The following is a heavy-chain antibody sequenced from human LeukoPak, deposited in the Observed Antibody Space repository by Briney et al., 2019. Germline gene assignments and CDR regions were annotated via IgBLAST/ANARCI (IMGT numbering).Heavy chain of an antibody. CDR1: GGSISSSSYY. CDR2: IYYSGST. V-gene: IGHV4-39*01. J-gene: IGHJ4*02. Sequence: SETLSLTCTVSGGSISSSSYYWGWIRQPPGKGLEWIGSIYYSGSTYYNPSLKSRVTISVDTSKNQFSLKLSSVTAADTAVYYCVNSGIILTGYVDYWGQGTLVTVSS. CDR3: VNSGIILTGYVDY. D-gene: IGHD3-9*01.